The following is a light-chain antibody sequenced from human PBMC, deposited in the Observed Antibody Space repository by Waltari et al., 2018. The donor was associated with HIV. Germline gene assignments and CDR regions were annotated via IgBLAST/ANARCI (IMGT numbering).Light chain of an antibody. J-gene: IGKJ4*01. CDR3: QQTYTIPPT. V-gene: IGKV4-1*01. CDR1: QSVFYSSNNKNS. CDR2: WAS. Sequence: DIVMTQSPESLAVSLGERATIKCKSSQSVFYSSNNKNSLSWYQQKPGQPPKLIIYWASSRQSGVPDRFSGSGSGTDFTLTISSLQAEDVAVYFCQQTYTIPPTFGGGTKVEIK.